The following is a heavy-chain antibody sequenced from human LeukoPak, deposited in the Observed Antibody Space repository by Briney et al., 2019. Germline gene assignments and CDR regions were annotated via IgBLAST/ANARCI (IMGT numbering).Heavy chain of an antibody. CDR1: GFTFRSYE. CDR3: ARIRGYYCDY. V-gene: IGHV3-48*03. Sequence: GGSLRLSCAASGFTFRSYEMNWVRQAPGKGLEWISYISSSGDTKYYADSVKGRSTISRDNAKNSLYLQMNSLRGEDAAVYYCARIRGYYCDYWGQGTPVTVSS. J-gene: IGHJ4*02. CDR2: ISSSGDTK.